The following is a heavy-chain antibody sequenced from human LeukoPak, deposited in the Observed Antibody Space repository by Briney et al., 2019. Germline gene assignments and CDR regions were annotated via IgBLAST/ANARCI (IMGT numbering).Heavy chain of an antibody. D-gene: IGHD2-15*01. J-gene: IGHJ5*02. V-gene: IGHV4-30-4*01. CDR2: IYCSGST. CDR1: GGSISSGDYY. Sequence: SETLSLTCTVSGGSISSGDYYWSWIRQPPGKGLEWIGYIYCSGSTYYNPSLKSRVTISVDTSKNQFSLKLSSVTAADTAVYYCARGPPVGYCSGGSCYRFGWFDPWGQGTLVTVSS. CDR3: ARGPPVGYCSGGSCYRFGWFDP.